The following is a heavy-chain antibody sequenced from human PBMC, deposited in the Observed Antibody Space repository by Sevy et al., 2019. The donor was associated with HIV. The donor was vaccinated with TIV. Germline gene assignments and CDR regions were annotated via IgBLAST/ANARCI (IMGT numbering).Heavy chain of an antibody. V-gene: IGHV1-24*01. Sequence: ASVKVSCKVSGYTLTELSVHWVRQAPGKGLEWMATFDPEDDEKIYEQKFQGRVTMTEDTSTDTAYMELSSLRSEDTAVYYCATTKDYYDSSGYPFDYWGQGTLVTVSS. CDR3: ATTKDYYDSSGYPFDY. D-gene: IGHD3-22*01. CDR1: GYTLTELS. CDR2: FDPEDDEK. J-gene: IGHJ4*02.